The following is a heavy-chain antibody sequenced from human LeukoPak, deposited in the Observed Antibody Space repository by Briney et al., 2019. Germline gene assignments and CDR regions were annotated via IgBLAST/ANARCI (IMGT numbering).Heavy chain of an antibody. Sequence: SQTLSLSCTVSGGSISSGGDCWGWIRQHPGKGLEWIGYIYYSGSTYYNPSLKSQITISVNTTKNQFSLKLSSVTAADTAVYYCARIAGNSDVDYWGRGTLVTVSS. CDR1: GGSISSGGDC. D-gene: IGHD4-23*01. V-gene: IGHV4-31*01. J-gene: IGHJ4*02. CDR2: IYYSGST. CDR3: ARIAGNSDVDY.